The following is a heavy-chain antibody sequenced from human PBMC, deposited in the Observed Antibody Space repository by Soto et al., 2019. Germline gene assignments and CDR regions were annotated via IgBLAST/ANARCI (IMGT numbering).Heavy chain of an antibody. CDR1: GFTVSSNY. V-gene: IGHV3-66*01. J-gene: IGHJ4*02. Sequence: EVQLVESGGGLVQPGGSLRLSCAASGFTVSSNYMSWVRQAPGKGLEWVSVIYSGGSTYYADSVKGRFTISRDNSKNTLYLQMNSLRAEDTAVYYCARDGGSTYYYGSGSYFDYWGQGTLVTVSS. D-gene: IGHD3-10*01. CDR3: ARDGGSTYYYGSGSYFDY. CDR2: IYSGGST.